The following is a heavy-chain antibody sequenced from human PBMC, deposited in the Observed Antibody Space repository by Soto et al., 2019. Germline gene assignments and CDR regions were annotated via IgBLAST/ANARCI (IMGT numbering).Heavy chain of an antibody. V-gene: IGHV4-39*01. CDR1: GGSISSSSYY. D-gene: IGHD2-2*01. CDR2: IYYSGST. J-gene: IGHJ6*03. Sequence: SETLSLTCTVSGGSISSSSYYWGWIRQPPGKGLEWIGSIYYSGSTYYNPSLKSRVTISVDTSKNQFSLKLSSVTAADTAVYYCASHPGYCSSTSCYADVYYYYYMDVWGKGTTVTVSS. CDR3: ASHPGYCSSTSCYADVYYYYYMDV.